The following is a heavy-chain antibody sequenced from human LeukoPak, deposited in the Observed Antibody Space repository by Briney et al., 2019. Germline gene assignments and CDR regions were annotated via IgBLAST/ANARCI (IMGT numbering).Heavy chain of an antibody. D-gene: IGHD4-17*01. V-gene: IGHV3-49*04. Sequence: GGSLRLSCAASGFTFSNAWMSWVRQAPGKGLEWVGFIRSKAYGGTTEYAASVKGRFTISRDDSKSIAYLQMNSLKTEDTAVYYCTRAGDYFYGGSEYYFDYWGQGTLVTVSS. CDR3: TRAGDYFYGGSEYYFDY. CDR1: GFTFSNAW. J-gene: IGHJ4*02. CDR2: IRSKAYGGTT.